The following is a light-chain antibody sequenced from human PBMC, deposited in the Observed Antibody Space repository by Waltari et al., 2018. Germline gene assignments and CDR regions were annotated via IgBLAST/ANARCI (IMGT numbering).Light chain of an antibody. J-gene: IGKJ2*01. V-gene: IGKV1-39*01. CDR1: QRINNY. Sequence: DIQMTQSPSSLSASVGASFTITCRTSQRINNYLNWYQQKPGQAPSLLIYASSSLQGGVPSRFGGSGAGTEVTLTISSRQPEDFATDYCHQSYSSPPTLGQGTKLEIK. CDR3: HQSYSSPPT. CDR2: ASS.